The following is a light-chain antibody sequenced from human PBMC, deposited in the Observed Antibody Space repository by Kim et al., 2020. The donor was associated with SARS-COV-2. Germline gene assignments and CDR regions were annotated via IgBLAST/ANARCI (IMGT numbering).Light chain of an antibody. CDR3: QVWDLASVF. CDR2: RDS. J-gene: IGLJ2*01. V-gene: IGLV3-9*01. Sequence: VALGQTAKISGAEDNLGSKKVHWYQLKPGQAPLMVIYRDSSRPSGIPERFSGSKSGNTATLTISRAQAGDEADYFCQVWDLASVFFGGGTQLTVL. CDR1: NLGSKK.